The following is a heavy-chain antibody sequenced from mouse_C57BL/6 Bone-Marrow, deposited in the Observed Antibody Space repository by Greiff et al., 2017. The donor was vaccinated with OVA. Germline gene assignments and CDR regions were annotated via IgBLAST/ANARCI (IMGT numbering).Heavy chain of an antibody. Sequence: QVQLKQSGSELRSPGSSVKLSCKDFDSEVFPIAYMSWVRQKPGHGFEWIGGILPSIGRTIYGEKFEDKATLDADTLSNTAYLELNSLTSEDSAIYYCARETGGYGIGGYFDVWGTGTTVTVSS. V-gene: IGHV15-2*01. CDR2: ILPSIGRT. CDR3: ARETGGYGIGGYFDV. J-gene: IGHJ1*03. CDR1: DSEVFPIAY. D-gene: IGHD2-1*01.